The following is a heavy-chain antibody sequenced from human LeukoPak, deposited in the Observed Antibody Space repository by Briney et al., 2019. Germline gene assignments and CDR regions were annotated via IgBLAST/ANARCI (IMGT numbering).Heavy chain of an antibody. V-gene: IGHV4-4*02. D-gene: IGHD4-11*01. CDR1: GASISSSNW. CDR3: ARENYSNYHTYYYYYGMDV. J-gene: IGHJ6*02. CDR2: IYHSGST. Sequence: PSGTLSLTCAVSGASISSSNWWSWVRQPPGKGLEWIGEIYHSGSTNYNPSLKSRVTISVDKSKNQFSLKLSSVTAADTAVYYCARENYSNYHTYYYYYGMDVWGQGTTVTISS.